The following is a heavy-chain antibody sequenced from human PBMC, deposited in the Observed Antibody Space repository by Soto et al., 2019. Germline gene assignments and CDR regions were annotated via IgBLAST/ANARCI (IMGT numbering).Heavy chain of an antibody. CDR1: GFNFRNYA. CDR3: VKDPSPTTVPTDDNWFDT. Sequence: GGSLRLSCAASGFNFRNYAMHWVRQAPGKGLEWVAVIWSDGSEKYYGASVKGRVTISRDNFKNTVSLQMNSLRVEDTAIYYCVKDPSPTTVPTDDNWFDTCGLGTLVTVSS. V-gene: IGHV3-33*06. J-gene: IGHJ5*02. D-gene: IGHD4-4*01. CDR2: IWSDGSEK.